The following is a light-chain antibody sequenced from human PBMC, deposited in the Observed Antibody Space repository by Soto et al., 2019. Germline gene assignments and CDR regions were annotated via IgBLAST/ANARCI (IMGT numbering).Light chain of an antibody. V-gene: IGLV2-14*01. CDR3: TSYTSSSTHV. CDR1: SSDIGGYDY. CDR2: GVT. J-gene: IGLJ1*01. Sequence: QSVLTQPASVSGSPGQSITISCTGTSSDIGGYDYVSWYQHHPGKAPKFIIYGVTNRPSGVSHRFSGSKSANTASLTISGLQAEDEADHYCTSYTSSSTHVLGTGTKV.